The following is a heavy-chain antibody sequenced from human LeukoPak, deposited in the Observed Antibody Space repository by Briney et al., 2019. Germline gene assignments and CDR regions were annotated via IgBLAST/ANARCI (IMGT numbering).Heavy chain of an antibody. CDR1: GGSISSHY. J-gene: IGHJ6*02. D-gene: IGHD3-10*01. CDR3: ARDKGYGSGNYYYYGMDV. V-gene: IGHV4-59*11. Sequence: SETLSLTCTVSGGSISSHYWSWIRQPPGKGLECIGNIYYSGSTRYNSSLKSRVTISVDKSKNQFSLKLRSVTAADTAVYYCARDKGYGSGNYYYYGMDVWGQGTTVTVSS. CDR2: IYYSGST.